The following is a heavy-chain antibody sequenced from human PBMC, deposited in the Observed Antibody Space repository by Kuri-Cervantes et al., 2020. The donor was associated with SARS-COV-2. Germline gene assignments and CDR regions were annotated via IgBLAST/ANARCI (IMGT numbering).Heavy chain of an antibody. V-gene: IGHV1-2*04. CDR3: AREGNSYGYIYYYYGMDV. J-gene: IGHJ6*02. D-gene: IGHD5-18*01. CDR1: GYTFTGYY. Sequence: ASVKVSCKASGYTFTGYYMHWVRQAPGQGLEWMGWINPNSGGTNYAQKFQGWVTMTRDTSISTAYMELSRLRSDDTAVYYCAREGNSYGYIYYYYGMDVWGQGTTVTVSS. CDR2: INPNSGGT.